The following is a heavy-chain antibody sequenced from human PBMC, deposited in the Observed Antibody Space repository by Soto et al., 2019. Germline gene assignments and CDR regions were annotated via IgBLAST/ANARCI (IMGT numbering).Heavy chain of an antibody. D-gene: IGHD3-10*01. V-gene: IGHV1-8*01. J-gene: IGHJ5*02. CDR1: GYTFTNYD. CDR3: ARAHGQHMVHNWLDP. Sequence: GASVKVSCTASGYTFTNYDINWVRQAAGQGLEWMGWMNPNNGAADYAQKFQGRVTMTRDTSTSTAFMEVNSLRSEDTAVYYCARAHGQHMVHNWLDPWGQGTLVTVSS. CDR2: MNPNNGAA.